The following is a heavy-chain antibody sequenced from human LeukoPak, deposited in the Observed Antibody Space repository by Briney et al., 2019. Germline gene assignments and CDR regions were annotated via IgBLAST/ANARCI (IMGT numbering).Heavy chain of an antibody. CDR1: GGTFSSYA. CDR3: ARDSGYYYDSSGYYPEAFDI. J-gene: IGHJ3*02. CDR2: IIPIFGTA. Sequence: SVKVSCKASGGTFSSYAISWVRQAPGQGLEWMGGIIPIFGTANYAQKFQGRVTITTEESTSTAYMELSSLRSEDTVVYYCARDSGYYYDSSGYYPEAFDIWGQGTMVTVSS. D-gene: IGHD3-22*01. V-gene: IGHV1-69*05.